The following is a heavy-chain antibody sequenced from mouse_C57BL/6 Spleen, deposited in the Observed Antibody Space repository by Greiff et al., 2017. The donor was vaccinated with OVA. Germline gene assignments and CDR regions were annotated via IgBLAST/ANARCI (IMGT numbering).Heavy chain of an antibody. J-gene: IGHJ4*01. CDR3: AAVVAPGYYAMDY. V-gene: IGHV5-17*01. Sequence: DVHLVESGGGLVKPGGSLKLSCAASGFTFSDYGMHWVRQAPEKGLEWVAYISSGSSTSYYADTVKGRFTISRDNAKNTLFLQMTSLRSEDTAMYYCAAVVAPGYYAMDYWGQGTSVTVSS. D-gene: IGHD1-1*01. CDR1: GFTFSDYG. CDR2: ISSGSSTS.